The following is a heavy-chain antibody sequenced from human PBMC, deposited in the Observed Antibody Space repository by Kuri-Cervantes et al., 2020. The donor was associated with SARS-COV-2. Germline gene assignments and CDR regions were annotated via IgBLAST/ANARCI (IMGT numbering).Heavy chain of an antibody. CDR3: ARDIPKITLILIAIFKESYAMDV. Sequence: GESLKISCAASGFTFNTYWMHWVRQAPGKGLEWVSSISSSSSYIYYADSVKGRFTISRDNSKNTLYLQMNSLRPEDTAVYYCARDIPKITLILIAIFKESYAMDVWGQGTTVTVSS. D-gene: IGHD3-22*01. J-gene: IGHJ6*02. CDR1: GFTFNTYW. V-gene: IGHV3-21*01. CDR2: ISSSSSYI.